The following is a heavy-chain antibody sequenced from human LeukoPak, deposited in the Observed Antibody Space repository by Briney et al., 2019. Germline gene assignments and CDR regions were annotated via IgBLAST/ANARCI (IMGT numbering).Heavy chain of an antibody. Sequence: PGGSLRLSCAASGFIFSIYAMSWVRQAPGKGLEWVSSISDSGGSTYYADSVKGRFTISRDNSKNTLYLQMNSLRAEDTAVYYCAKESRTLVVAEWGQGTLVTVSS. CDR3: AKESRTLVVAE. CDR2: ISDSGGST. J-gene: IGHJ4*02. CDR1: GFIFSIYA. D-gene: IGHD2-15*01. V-gene: IGHV3-23*01.